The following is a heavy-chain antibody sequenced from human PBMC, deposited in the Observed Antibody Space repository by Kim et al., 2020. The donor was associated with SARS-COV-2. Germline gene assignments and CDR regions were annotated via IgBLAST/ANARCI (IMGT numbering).Heavy chain of an antibody. V-gene: IGHV3-7*01. CDR1: GFTFSSYW. J-gene: IGHJ3*02. Sequence: GGSLRLSCAVSGFTFSSYWMSWVRQAPGKGLEWVANIKQDGSEKYYVDSVKGRFTISRDNAKNSLYLQMNSLRAEDTAVYYCAREYSGDAFDIWGQGTMVTVSS. CDR3: AREYSGDAFDI. D-gene: IGHD6-13*01. CDR2: IKQDGSEK.